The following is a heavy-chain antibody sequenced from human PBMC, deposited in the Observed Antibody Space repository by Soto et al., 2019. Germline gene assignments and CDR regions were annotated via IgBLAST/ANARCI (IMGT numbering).Heavy chain of an antibody. Sequence: GASVKVSCKASGYTFTTYYIHWVRQAPGQGLEWMGFINPSGGSTSYAQRFQGRVTMTRDTSTSTAYMDLSSLRSEDTAVYYCASSSDYYDSSGDFDPWGQGTLVTVSS. CDR3: ASSSDYYDSSGDFDP. CDR2: INPSGGST. CDR1: GYTFTTYY. V-gene: IGHV1-46*01. J-gene: IGHJ5*02. D-gene: IGHD3-22*01.